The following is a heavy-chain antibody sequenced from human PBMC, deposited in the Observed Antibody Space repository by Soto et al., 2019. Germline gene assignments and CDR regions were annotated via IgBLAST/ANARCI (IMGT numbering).Heavy chain of an antibody. CDR3: AGPSRGYYYYGMDV. CDR2: ISGSGGST. J-gene: IGHJ6*02. CDR1: GFTFSSYA. Sequence: EVQLLESGGGLVQPGGSLRLSCAASGFTFSSYAMSWVRQAPGKGLEWVSAISGSGGSTYYADSVKGRFTISRDNSKNTLYLQMNSLRADDTAVYYCAGPSRGYYYYGMDVWGQGTTVTVSS. V-gene: IGHV3-23*01.